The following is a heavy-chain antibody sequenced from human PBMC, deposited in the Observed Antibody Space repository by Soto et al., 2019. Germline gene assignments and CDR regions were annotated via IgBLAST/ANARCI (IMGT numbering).Heavy chain of an antibody. CDR3: ARDPGQQLPLNWFDP. CDR1: GGSISSSSYY. J-gene: IGHJ5*02. V-gene: IGHV4-39*02. Sequence: PSETLSLTCTVSGGSISSSSYYWGWIRQPPGKGLEWIGSIYYSGSTYYNPSLKSRVTISVDTSKNQFSLKLSSVTAADTAVYYCARDPGQQLPLNWFDPWGQGTLVTVSS. D-gene: IGHD6-13*01. CDR2: IYYSGST.